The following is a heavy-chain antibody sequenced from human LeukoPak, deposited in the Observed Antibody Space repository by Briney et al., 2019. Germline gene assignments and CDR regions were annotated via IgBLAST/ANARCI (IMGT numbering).Heavy chain of an antibody. J-gene: IGHJ5*02. CDR2: IYYSGST. Sequence: PSETLSLTCTVSGGSISSGGYYWSWIRQHPGKGLEWIGYIYYSGSTYYNPSLKSRVTISVDTSKNQFSLKLSSVTAEDTAVYYCAKGGGGEKTHRVHENWFDPWGQGTLVTVSS. D-gene: IGHD1-1*01. CDR1: GGSISSGGYY. V-gene: IGHV4-31*03. CDR3: AKGGGGEKTHRVHENWFDP.